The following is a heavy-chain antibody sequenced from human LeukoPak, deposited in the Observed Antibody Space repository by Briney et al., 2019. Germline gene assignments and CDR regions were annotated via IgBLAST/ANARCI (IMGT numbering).Heavy chain of an antibody. CDR1: GFTLTKYW. J-gene: IGHJ4*02. CDR2: IKQDGSDK. V-gene: IGHV3-7*01. CDR3: AREVWGPEY. Sequence: GDSLRLSCAASGFTLTKYWMIWVRQAPGKGLEWVGNIKQDGSDKNYMDSVKGRFTISRDNTKNSVYLQMSSLRAEDTAVYYCAREVWGPEYWGQGTLVTVSS. D-gene: IGHD1-14*01.